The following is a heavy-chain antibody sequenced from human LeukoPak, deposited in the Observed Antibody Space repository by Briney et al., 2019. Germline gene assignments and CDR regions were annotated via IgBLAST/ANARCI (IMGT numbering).Heavy chain of an antibody. J-gene: IGHJ6*03. D-gene: IGHD1-1*01. CDR1: GGSISSYY. Sequence: SETLSLTCTVSGGSISSYYWSWIRQPPGKGLEWIGYIYYSGSTNYNPSLKSRVTISVDTSKNQFFLKLSSVTAADTAVYYCAREGINWNDPYYYYYMDVWGKGTTVTVSS. CDR2: IYYSGST. V-gene: IGHV4-59*01. CDR3: AREGINWNDPYYYYYMDV.